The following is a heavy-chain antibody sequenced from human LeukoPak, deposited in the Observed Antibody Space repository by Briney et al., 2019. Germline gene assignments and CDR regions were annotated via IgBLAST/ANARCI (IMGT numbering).Heavy chain of an antibody. D-gene: IGHD2-2*01. Sequence: PGGSLRLSCAASGFTFSSYEMNWVRQAPGKGLEGVSYISSSCSTIYYADSVKGRFTISRDNAKNSLYLKMKSLRAEDTAVYYCARGQDIVVVPAAIVYNWFDTWGQGTLVTVSS. CDR1: GFTFSSYE. J-gene: IGHJ5*02. CDR2: ISSSCSTI. CDR3: ARGQDIVVVPAAIVYNWFDT. V-gene: IGHV3-48*03.